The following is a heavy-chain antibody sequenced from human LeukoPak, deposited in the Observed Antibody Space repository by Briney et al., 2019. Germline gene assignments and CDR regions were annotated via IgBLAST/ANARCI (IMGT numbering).Heavy chain of an antibody. CDR3: AKDVSDYVWGNYRHFDS. CDR1: GFTSHDYA. V-gene: IGHV3-9*02. J-gene: IGHJ4*02. D-gene: IGHD3-16*02. CDR2: ISWNGDHV. Sequence: GGSLRLSRAASGFTSHDYAMHWVRQVPGKGLEWVAGISWNGDHVAFVDALKGRFTISRDNAKNSLYLQMNSLRDEDTALYYCAKDVSDYVWGNYRHFDSWGQGTLVTVSS.